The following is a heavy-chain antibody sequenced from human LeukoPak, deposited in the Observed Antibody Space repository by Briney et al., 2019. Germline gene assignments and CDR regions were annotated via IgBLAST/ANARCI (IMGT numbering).Heavy chain of an antibody. CDR3: ARIEMSKSGGGY. CDR2: ISSSSTTI. D-gene: IGHD5-24*01. CDR1: GFTFSSQS. J-gene: IGHJ4*02. V-gene: IGHV3-48*04. Sequence: PGGSLRLSCAASGFTFSSQSMNWVRQAPGKGLEWVSYISSSSTTIYYADSVKGRFTISRDNAKNSLYLQMSSLRAEDTAVYYCARIEMSKSGGGYWGQGTLVTVSS.